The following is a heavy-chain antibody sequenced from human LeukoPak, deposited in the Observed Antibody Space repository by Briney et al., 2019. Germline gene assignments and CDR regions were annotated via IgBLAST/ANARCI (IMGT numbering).Heavy chain of an antibody. CDR2: ISSSSSYI. D-gene: IGHD3-10*01. V-gene: IGHV3-21*01. CDR3: AARPPDYYGSGSYS. CDR1: GFTFSSYW. J-gene: IGHJ5*02. Sequence: GGSLRLSCAASGFTFSSYWMSWVRQAPGKGLEWVSSISSSSSYIYYADSVKGRFTISRDNAKNSLYLQMNSLRAEDTAVYYCAARPPDYYGSGSYSWGQGTLVTVSS.